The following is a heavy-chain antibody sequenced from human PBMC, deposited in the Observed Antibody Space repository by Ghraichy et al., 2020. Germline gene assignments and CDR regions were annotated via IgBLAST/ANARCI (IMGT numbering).Heavy chain of an antibody. D-gene: IGHD2-2*01. J-gene: IGHJ5*01. V-gene: IGHV4-59*02. Sequence: SETLSLACNVFGASVSSYSWGWIRQPPGKGLDWIAYIYYSATTNYNPSLKSRVTISVDASKNQVSLKLTSVTAADTAVYYCARAYVPYMPTFDSWGLGTLVTVSS. CDR2: IYYSATT. CDR1: GASVSSYS. CDR3: ARAYVPYMPTFDS.